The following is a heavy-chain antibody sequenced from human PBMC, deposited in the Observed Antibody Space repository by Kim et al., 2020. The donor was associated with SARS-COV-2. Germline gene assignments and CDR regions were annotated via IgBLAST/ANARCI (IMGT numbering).Heavy chain of an antibody. V-gene: IGHV4-4*08. Sequence: SETLSLTCTVSRGSVTPFYWSWIRQPPGKGLEWIGYVHHGGSTTYNPTLKSRLTISVDPSRNQFSLRLNSVTAADTAVYYCARYGPLPYQWSHWGYDYWG. CDR2: VHHGGST. D-gene: IGHD2-8*01. CDR1: RGSVTPFY. CDR3: ARYGPLPYQWSHWGYDY. J-gene: IGHJ4*01.